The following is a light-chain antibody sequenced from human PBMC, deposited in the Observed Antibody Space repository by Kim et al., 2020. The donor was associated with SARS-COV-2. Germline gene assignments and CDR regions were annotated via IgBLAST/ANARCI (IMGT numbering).Light chain of an antibody. Sequence: EIVMTQSPATLSVSPGERATLSCRASQSVSSNLAWYQQKPGQAPRLLIYSASTRATGVPTRFSGSGSGTEFALKISSLQSEDCAVYYCQQYNNWPLYTFGQGTKLEI. CDR2: SAS. CDR1: QSVSSN. CDR3: QQYNNWPLYT. J-gene: IGKJ2*01. V-gene: IGKV3-15*01.